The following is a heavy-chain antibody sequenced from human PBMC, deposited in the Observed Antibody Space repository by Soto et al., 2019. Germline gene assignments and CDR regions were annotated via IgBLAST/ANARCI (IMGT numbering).Heavy chain of an antibody. J-gene: IGHJ5*02. CDR2: IIPKNGRT. CDR1: GYTFTGYY. Sequence: QVQLVQSGAEVKKPGASVKVSCKSSGYTFTGYYIHWVRQAPGQGGERMGWIIPKNGRTKYGQKFQDRVTMTRDTSISTAYMELSRLRSDDTAVYYCSRGTFDNSCDYSAGWFDPWGQGTLVTVSS. D-gene: IGHD3-22*01. V-gene: IGHV1-2*02. CDR3: SRGTFDNSCDYSAGWFDP.